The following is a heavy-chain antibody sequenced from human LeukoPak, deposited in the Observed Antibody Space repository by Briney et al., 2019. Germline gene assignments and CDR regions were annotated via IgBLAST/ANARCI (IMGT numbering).Heavy chain of an antibody. CDR3: ARDVVAGERYDWFDP. J-gene: IGHJ5*02. CDR2: INPNSGGT. V-gene: IGHV1-2*02. Sequence: ASVKVSCKASGYTFTGYYMHWVRQAPGQGLEWMGWINPNSGGTNYAQKFQGRVTMTRDTSISTAYMELSGLRSDDAAVYYCARDVVAGERYDWFDPWGQGTLVTVSS. D-gene: IGHD2-21*01. CDR1: GYTFTGYY.